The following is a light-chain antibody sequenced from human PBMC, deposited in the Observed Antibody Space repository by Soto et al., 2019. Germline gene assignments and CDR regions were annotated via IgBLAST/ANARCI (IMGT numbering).Light chain of an antibody. CDR3: ETWDSNSRV. CDR1: SGHSRSI. J-gene: IGLJ3*02. V-gene: IGLV4-60*03. Sequence: QSVLTQSSSASASLGSSVKLTCTLSSGHSRSIIAWHQQQPGKAPRFLMRLEPGGSYNKGSGVPDRFSGSSSGTDRYLTISNLQSDDEADYYCETWDSNSRVFGGGTKLTVL. CDR2: LEPGGSY.